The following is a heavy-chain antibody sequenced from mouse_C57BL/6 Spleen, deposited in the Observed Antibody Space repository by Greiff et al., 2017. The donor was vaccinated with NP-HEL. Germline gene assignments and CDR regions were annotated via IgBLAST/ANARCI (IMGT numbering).Heavy chain of an antibody. CDR2: ISSGGSYT. D-gene: IGHD4-1*02. CDR3: ATTGKALYYFDY. Sequence: EVKLMESGGDLVKPGGSLKLSCAASGFTFSSYGMSWVRQTPDKRLEWVATISSGGSYTYYPDSVKGRFTISRDNAKNTLYLQMSSLKSEDTAMYYCATTGKALYYFDYWGQGTTLTVSS. J-gene: IGHJ2*01. CDR1: GFTFSSYG. V-gene: IGHV5-6*01.